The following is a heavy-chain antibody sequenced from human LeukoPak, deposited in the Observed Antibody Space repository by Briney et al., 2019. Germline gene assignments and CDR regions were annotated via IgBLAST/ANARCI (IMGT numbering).Heavy chain of an antibody. CDR2: ISYDDSNK. CDR3: ARAFGPTWIQLSPGY. CDR1: GFTFSNYG. D-gene: IGHD5-18*01. V-gene: IGHV3-30*03. J-gene: IGHJ4*02. Sequence: GGSLRLSCAASGFTFSNYGMSWVRQAPGKGLEWVAVISYDDSNKYYTDSVKGRFTISRDNSKNTLYLQMNSLRAEDTAVYYCARAFGPTWIQLSPGYWGQGTLVTVSS.